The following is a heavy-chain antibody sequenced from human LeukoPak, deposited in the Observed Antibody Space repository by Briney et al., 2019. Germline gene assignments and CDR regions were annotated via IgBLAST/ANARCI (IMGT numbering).Heavy chain of an antibody. J-gene: IGHJ6*04. V-gene: IGHV4-34*01. CDR3: ARGKRAVYFFGSGSYPEGNYGLDV. D-gene: IGHD3-10*01. CDR1: GGSFSGYC. CDR2: INHSGST. Sequence: SETLSLTCAVYGGSFSGYCWSWIRQPPGKGLEWIGEINHSGSTNYNPSLKSRVAISVDTSTNLFSLNLSSVTAADTAVYYCARGKRAVYFFGSGSYPEGNYGLDVWGKGTTVTVSS.